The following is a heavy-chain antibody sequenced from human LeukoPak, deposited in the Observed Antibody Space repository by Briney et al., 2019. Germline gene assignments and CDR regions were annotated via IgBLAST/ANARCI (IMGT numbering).Heavy chain of an antibody. J-gene: IGHJ4*02. CDR2: IHYSGST. Sequence: KPSETLSLTCNVSGGSISSYYWSWIRQPPGKGLEWIGYIHYSGSTNYNPSLKSRVTTSVDTSKNQFSLKLSSVTAADTAVYYYACLEGDYWGQGTLVTVSS. D-gene: IGHD3-16*01. CDR3: ACLEGDY. V-gene: IGHV4-59*08. CDR1: GGSISSYY.